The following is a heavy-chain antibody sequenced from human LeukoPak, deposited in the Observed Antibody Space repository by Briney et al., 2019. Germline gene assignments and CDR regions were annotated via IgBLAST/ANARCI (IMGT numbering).Heavy chain of an antibody. CDR3: ARGRGTYYYYGMDV. CDR1: VGSVSSGSYY. Sequence: PSETLSLTCTVSVGSVSSGSYYWSWIRQPPGKGLEWIGYIYYSGSTNYNPSLKSRVTISVDTSKNQFSLKLSSVTAADTAVYYCARGRGTYYYYGMDVWGQGTTVTVSS. J-gene: IGHJ6*02. V-gene: IGHV4-61*01. D-gene: IGHD1-26*01. CDR2: IYYSGST.